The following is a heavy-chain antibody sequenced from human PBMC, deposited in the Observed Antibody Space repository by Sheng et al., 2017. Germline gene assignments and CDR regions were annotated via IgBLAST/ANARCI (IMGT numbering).Heavy chain of an antibody. D-gene: IGHD3-3*01. Sequence: QVQLVQSGAEVKKPGASVKVSCKASGYTFTSYGISWVRQAPGQGLEWMGWISAYNGNTNYAQKLQGRVTMTTDTSTSTAYMELRSLRSDDTAVYYCARRKGDFWSGYKPGVFDYGMDVWGQGPRSPSP. CDR1: GYTFTSYG. V-gene: IGHV1-18*01. J-gene: IGHJ6*02. CDR2: ISAYNGNT. CDR3: ARRKGDFWSGYKPGVFDYGMDV.